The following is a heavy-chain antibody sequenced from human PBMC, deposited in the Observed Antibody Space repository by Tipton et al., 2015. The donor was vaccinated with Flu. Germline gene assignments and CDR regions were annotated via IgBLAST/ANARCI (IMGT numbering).Heavy chain of an antibody. J-gene: IGHJ3*02. CDR2: LYSDGRT. V-gene: IGHV3-53*01. CDR1: GLIVSSNY. Sequence: QLVQSGGGLIHPGGSLRLSCAASGLIVSSNYMSWVRQAPGMGLEWVSVLYSDGRTYYADSIKGRFSISRDNSKNILYLQMASLRAEDTAAYYCARGVAGAFDIWGQGTIVTVSS. D-gene: IGHD6-19*01. CDR3: ARGVAGAFDI.